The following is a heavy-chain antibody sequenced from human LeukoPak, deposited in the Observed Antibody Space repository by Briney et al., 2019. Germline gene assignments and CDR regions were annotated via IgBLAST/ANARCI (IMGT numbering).Heavy chain of an antibody. CDR2: IYYSGST. Sequence: SETLSLTCTVSGGSISSYYWSGIRQPPGKGVKGIGYIYYSGSTNYNPSLNSRVTISVDTSKNQFSLTLSSVTAADPAVYYCARARRRTYGAPDYWGQGTLVTVSS. J-gene: IGHJ4*02. CDR3: ARARRRTYGAPDY. D-gene: IGHD4-17*01. V-gene: IGHV4-59*01. CDR1: GGSISSYY.